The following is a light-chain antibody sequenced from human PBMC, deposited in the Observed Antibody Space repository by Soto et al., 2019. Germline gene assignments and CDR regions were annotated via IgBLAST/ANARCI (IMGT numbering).Light chain of an antibody. CDR1: SSDVGGYNY. CDR2: DVS. CDR3: SSYTRSSTLYVV. Sequence: QSVLTQPASVSGSPGQSITIACTGTSSDVGGYNYVSWYQQHPDKAPKLMIYDVSNRPSGVSNRFSGSKSGNTAFLTISGLQAEDEADYYCSSYTRSSTLYVVFGGGTKVTVL. J-gene: IGLJ2*01. V-gene: IGLV2-14*01.